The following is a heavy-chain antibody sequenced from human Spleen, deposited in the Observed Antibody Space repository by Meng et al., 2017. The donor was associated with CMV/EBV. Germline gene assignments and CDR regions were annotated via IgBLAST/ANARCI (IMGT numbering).Heavy chain of an antibody. D-gene: IGHD3-16*02. CDR3: VIRYVWGSYR. J-gene: IGHJ4*02. V-gene: IGHV3-74*01. Sequence: GESLKISCVASGFTFDDYAMHWVRQAPGKGLVWVSRINSDGSSTSYADSVKGRFTISRDNAKNTLYLQMNSLRAEDTAVYYCVIRYVWGSYRWGQGTLVTVSS. CDR2: INSDGSST. CDR1: GFTFDDYA.